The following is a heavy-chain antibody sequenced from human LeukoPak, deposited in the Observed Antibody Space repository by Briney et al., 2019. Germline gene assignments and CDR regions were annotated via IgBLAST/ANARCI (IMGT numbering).Heavy chain of an antibody. D-gene: IGHD2-2*01. CDR3: ARGRSSTVPYFDY. Sequence: ASVKVSCKASGYTFTGYYMHWVRQAPGQGLEWMGWINPNSGGTSYAQKFQGRVTMTRDTSISTAYMELSRLRSDDTAVYYCARGRSSTVPYFDYWGQGTLVTVSS. CDR1: GYTFTGYY. J-gene: IGHJ4*02. CDR2: INPNSGGT. V-gene: IGHV1-2*02.